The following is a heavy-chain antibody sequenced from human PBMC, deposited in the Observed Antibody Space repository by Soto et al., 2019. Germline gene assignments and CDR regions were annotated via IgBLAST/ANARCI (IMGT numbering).Heavy chain of an antibody. CDR2: ISSSGSTI. V-gene: IGHV3-11*01. J-gene: IGHJ6*02. Sequence: PGGSLRLSCAASGFTFSNYYMSWIRQAPGKGLEWVSYISSSGSTIYYADSVKGRFTISRDNAKNSLYLQMNSLRAEDTAVYYCARDGTYSSSWKLLYCGMDVWGQGTTVTVSS. CDR3: ARDGTYSSSWKLLYCGMDV. CDR1: GFTFSNYY. D-gene: IGHD6-13*01.